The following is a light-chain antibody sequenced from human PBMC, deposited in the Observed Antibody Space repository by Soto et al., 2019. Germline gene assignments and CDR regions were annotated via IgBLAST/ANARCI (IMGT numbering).Light chain of an antibody. CDR2: DDN. Sequence: QSVLTQPPSVSAAPGQKVTISCSGSSSNIGGNSVSWYQQLPGTAPKLLIYDDNKRPSGIPDRFSGYKSGTSATLGITGFQTGDEADYYCGSWDSSLSAYVFGTGTKVTVI. J-gene: IGLJ1*01. CDR3: GSWDSSLSAYV. CDR1: SSNIGGNS. V-gene: IGLV1-51*01.